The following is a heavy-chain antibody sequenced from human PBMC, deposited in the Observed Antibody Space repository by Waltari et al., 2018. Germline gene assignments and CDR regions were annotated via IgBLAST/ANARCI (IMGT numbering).Heavy chain of an antibody. CDR2: ISYDGSNK. CDR1: GFTFSSYA. J-gene: IGHJ4*02. Sequence: QVQLVESGGGVVQPGRSLRLSCAASGFTFSSYAMPWVRQAPGKGLEWVAVISYDGSNKYYADSVKGRFTISRDNSKNTLYLQMNSLRAEDTAVYYCARDRGIVVVPAALDYWGQGTLVTVSS. CDR3: ARDRGIVVVPAALDY. V-gene: IGHV3-30-3*01. D-gene: IGHD2-2*01.